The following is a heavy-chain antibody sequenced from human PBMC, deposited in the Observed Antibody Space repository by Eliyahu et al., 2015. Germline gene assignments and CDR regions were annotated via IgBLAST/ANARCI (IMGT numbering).Heavy chain of an antibody. CDR3: SRGRLMDFWSGFYMDV. CDR1: GFTFGXYA. D-gene: IGHD3-3*01. Sequence: EVQVVESGGALVQPGRSLRLSCTTAGFTFGXYAXXGIRQAPGKGLEWVGFIRSQDYGETTEYAASVKGRFTISRDNSESIAYLQMNSLKSEDTAIYYCSRGRLMDFWSGFYMDVWGRGTTVTVSS. V-gene: IGHV3-49*03. CDR2: IRSQDYGETT. J-gene: IGHJ6*03.